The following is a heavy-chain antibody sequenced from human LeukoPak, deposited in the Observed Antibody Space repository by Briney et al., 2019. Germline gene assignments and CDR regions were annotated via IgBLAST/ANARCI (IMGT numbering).Heavy chain of an antibody. CDR2: IYYSGST. J-gene: IGHJ5*02. CDR1: GGSISSYY. CDR3: ARLCSSTSCPPYH. Sequence: SETLSLTCTVSGGSISSYYWSWIRQPPGKGLEWIGYIYYSGSTNYNPSLKSRVTISVDTSKNQFSLNLSSVTAADTAVYYCARLCSSTSCPPYHWGQETLVTVSS. D-gene: IGHD2-2*01. V-gene: IGHV4-59*08.